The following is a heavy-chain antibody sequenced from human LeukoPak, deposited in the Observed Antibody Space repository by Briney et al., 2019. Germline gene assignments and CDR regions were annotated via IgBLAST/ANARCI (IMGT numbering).Heavy chain of an antibody. V-gene: IGHV3-7*01. D-gene: IGHD4-17*01. CDR1: GFTFSRYW. Sequence: QPGGSLRLSCAASGFTFSRYWMSWARQAPGKGLEWVANIKEDGSEKYYVDSVKGRFTISRDNAKKSLYLQMNNLRAEYTAVYYCARDPYGDNWCVPWGQGTLVAVSS. J-gene: IGHJ5*02. CDR3: ARDPYGDNWCVP. CDR2: IKEDGSEK.